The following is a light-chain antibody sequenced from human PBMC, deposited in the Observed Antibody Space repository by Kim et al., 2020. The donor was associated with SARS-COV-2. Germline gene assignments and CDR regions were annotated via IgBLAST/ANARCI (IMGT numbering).Light chain of an antibody. Sequence: VTITCRASQNIRNDLGWYQPKAGRAPKRLSYAASSLQSGVPSRFSGSGYGTEFTLTISRLRPEDFATYYCLQRKGYPLTFGQGTKVDIQ. CDR1: QNIRND. V-gene: IGKV1-17*01. CDR3: LQRKGYPLT. J-gene: IGKJ1*01. CDR2: AAS.